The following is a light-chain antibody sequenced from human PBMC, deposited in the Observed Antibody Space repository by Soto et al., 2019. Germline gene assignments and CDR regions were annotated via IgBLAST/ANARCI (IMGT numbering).Light chain of an antibody. CDR3: SSYISNYAPSVL. CDR1: RSDVGAYNA. V-gene: IGLV2-14*01. Sequence: QSVLTQPASVSGSPGQSITISCTGSRSDVGAYNAVSWYQQHPGKAPKLMIYDVNNRPSGVSHRFSGSKSGNTASLTISGLQAEDEADYYCSSYISNYAPSVLFGGGTKVTVL. J-gene: IGLJ3*02. CDR2: DVN.